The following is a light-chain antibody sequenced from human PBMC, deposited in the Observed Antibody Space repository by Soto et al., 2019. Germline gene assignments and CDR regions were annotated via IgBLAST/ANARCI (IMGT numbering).Light chain of an antibody. CDR2: GAS. Sequence: DIQMTQSPSSVSASVGDRVTVTCRASQGISNWLAWYQQKAGRAPKLLISGASNLQSGVPSRFSGSRSGTDFNLTISSLQPVDFATYYCQHANRFPITFGQGTRLEIK. V-gene: IGKV1-12*01. CDR3: QHANRFPIT. J-gene: IGKJ5*01. CDR1: QGISNW.